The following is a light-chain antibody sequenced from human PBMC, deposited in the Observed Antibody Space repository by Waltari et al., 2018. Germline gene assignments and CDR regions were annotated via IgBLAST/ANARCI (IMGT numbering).Light chain of an antibody. J-gene: IGLJ3*02. V-gene: IGLV1-44*01. CDR2: RSD. CDR3: AAWDDSLNGHWV. Sequence: QSVLTQPPSASGTTGQRVTISCSGRASNIGHNLVNWYQQRPGKAPKLIIYRSDQRPSGVPDRFSGSKSGTSGSLAISGLQSEDEADYYCAAWDDSLNGHWVFGGGTKVTVL. CDR1: ASNIGHNL.